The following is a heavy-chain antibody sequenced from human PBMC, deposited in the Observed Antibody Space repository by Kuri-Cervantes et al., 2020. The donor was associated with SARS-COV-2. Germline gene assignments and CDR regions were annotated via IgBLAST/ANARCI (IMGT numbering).Heavy chain of an antibody. CDR3: ARQLWDKTPLDY. CDR2: IYYSGST. V-gene: IGHV4-39*01. J-gene: IGHJ4*02. Sequence: GSLRLSCTVSGGSIGSSSYYWGWIRQPPGKGLEWIGSIYYSGSTYYNPSLKSRVTISVDTSKNQFSLKLSSVTAADTAVYYCARQLWDKTPLDYWGQGTLVTVSS. CDR1: GGSIGSSSYY. D-gene: IGHD1-26*01.